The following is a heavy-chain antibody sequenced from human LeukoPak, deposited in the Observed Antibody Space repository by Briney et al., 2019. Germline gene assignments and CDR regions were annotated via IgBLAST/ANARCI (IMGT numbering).Heavy chain of an antibody. CDR2: IYPGDSDT. CDR3: ARGVIAAARSSYYGMDV. Sequence: GESLKISCKGSGYSFTSYWIGWVRQMPGKGLEGMGIIYPGDSDTRYSPSFQGQVTISADKSISTAYLQWSSLKASDTAMYYCARGVIAAARSSYYGMDVWGQGTTVTVSS. CDR1: GYSFTSYW. D-gene: IGHD6-13*01. J-gene: IGHJ6*02. V-gene: IGHV5-51*01.